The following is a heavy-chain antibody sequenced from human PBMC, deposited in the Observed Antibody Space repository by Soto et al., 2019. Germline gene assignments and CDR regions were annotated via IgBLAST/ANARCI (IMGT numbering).Heavy chain of an antibody. V-gene: IGHV4-31*03. Sequence: QVQLQESGPRLVRPSQTLSLTCTVSGESIDTAGYYWTWIRQRPGWGLEWLGFIYHSGATYYSSSMKSRLSISIDRSQNQFSLKVTSVTAADTAVDFCSRGDYWGQGMLVTVSS. CDR2: IYHSGAT. J-gene: IGHJ4*02. CDR1: GESIDTAGYY. CDR3: SRGDY.